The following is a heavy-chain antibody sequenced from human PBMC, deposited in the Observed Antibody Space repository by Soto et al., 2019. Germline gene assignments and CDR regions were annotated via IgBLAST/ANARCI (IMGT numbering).Heavy chain of an antibody. Sequence: QIQLVQSGAEVKKPGASVKVSCKASGYTFTSYGISWVRQAPGQGLEWMGWISAYNGNTKYAQKLQGRVTMTTDTSTSTAYMELRSLRSDDTAVYYCARDRRSGLVRDYYYGIDVWGQGTTVTVSS. J-gene: IGHJ6*02. CDR3: ARDRRSGLVRDYYYGIDV. V-gene: IGHV1-18*01. CDR1: GYTFTSYG. D-gene: IGHD6-19*01. CDR2: ISAYNGNT.